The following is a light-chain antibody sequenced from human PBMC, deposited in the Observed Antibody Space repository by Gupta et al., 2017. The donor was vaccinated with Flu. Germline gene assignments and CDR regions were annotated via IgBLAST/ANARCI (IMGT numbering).Light chain of an antibody. J-gene: IGKJ2*01. Sequence: SISCRSSQSLVYSDGETYLNWLHRRPGRSPRRLIYKVSNRDPGVPDRFSGSGSDTDFTLKISRVEAEDVGVYYCMQSTRWPTFGQGTKLEIK. CDR2: KVS. CDR3: MQSTRWPT. CDR1: QSLVYSDGETY. V-gene: IGKV2-30*01.